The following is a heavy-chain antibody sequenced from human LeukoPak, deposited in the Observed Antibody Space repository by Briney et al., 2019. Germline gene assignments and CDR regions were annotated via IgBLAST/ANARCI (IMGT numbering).Heavy chain of an antibody. J-gene: IGHJ1*01. CDR3: ARPKGYCSSTSCLRAGYFQH. V-gene: IGHV4-59*12. CDR1: GGSISSYY. Sequence: SETLSLTCTVSGGSISSYYWSWIRQPPGKGLEWIGYIYYSGSTNYNPSLKSRVTISVDTSKNQFSLKLSSVTAADTAVYYCARPKGYCSSTSCLRAGYFQHWGQGTLVTVSS. D-gene: IGHD2-2*01. CDR2: IYYSGST.